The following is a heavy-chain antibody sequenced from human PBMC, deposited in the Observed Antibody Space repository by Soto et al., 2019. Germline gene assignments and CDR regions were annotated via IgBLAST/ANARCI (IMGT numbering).Heavy chain of an antibody. V-gene: IGHV1-69*01. CDR2: IIPIFGTA. CDR1: GGTFSSYA. J-gene: IGHJ3*02. CDR3: ARQRDREDFDI. Sequence: QVQLVQSGAEVKNTGSSVKVSCKASGGTFSSYAISWVRQAPGQGLEWMGGIIPIFGTANYAQKFQGRVTITADESTCTAYMELSSMRSEDTAVYYCARQRDREDFDIWGQGTMVIVSS. D-gene: IGHD2-21*02.